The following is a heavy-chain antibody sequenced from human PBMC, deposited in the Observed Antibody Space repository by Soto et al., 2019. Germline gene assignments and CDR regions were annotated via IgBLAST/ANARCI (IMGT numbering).Heavy chain of an antibody. CDR2: INPSGGSA. Sequence: ASVKVSCKASGYTFTTKNIYWVRQAPGQGLEWMGVINPSGGSANYAQKFQGRVTMTRDTSTSTVYMELSSPTSEDTAVYYCARALSSWYECWGQGTLVTSPQ. V-gene: IGHV1-46*01. CDR1: GYTFTTKN. J-gene: IGHJ4*02. CDR3: ARALSSWYEC. D-gene: IGHD6-13*01.